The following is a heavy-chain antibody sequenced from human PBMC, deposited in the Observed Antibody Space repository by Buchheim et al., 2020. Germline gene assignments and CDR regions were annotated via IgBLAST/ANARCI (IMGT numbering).Heavy chain of an antibody. CDR2: ISYDGSNK. CDR1: GFTFSTYA. J-gene: IGHJ4*02. V-gene: IGHV3-30*04. Sequence: QVQLVESGGGVVQPGRSLRLSCAASGFTFSTYALHWVRQAPGKGLEWVAVISYDGSNKYYADSVKGRFTISRDTSKKTMYLQMNSLRDEDTAVYYCARPNGDLWNFDYWGQGTL. CDR3: ARPNGDLWNFDY. D-gene: IGHD3-10*01.